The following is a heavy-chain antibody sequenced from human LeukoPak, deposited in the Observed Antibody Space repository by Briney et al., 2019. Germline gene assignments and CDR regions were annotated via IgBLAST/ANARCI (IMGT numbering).Heavy chain of an antibody. D-gene: IGHD5-12*01. CDR3: AQDAFGYGGY. Sequence: GGSLRLSCAASGFTFDDYAMHWVRQAPGKGLDWVSLISGDGGSTYYADSVKGRFTISRDNSKTSLYLQMNSLRTEDTALYYCAQDAFGYGGYWGQGTLVTVSS. CDR2: ISGDGGST. V-gene: IGHV3-43*02. J-gene: IGHJ4*02. CDR1: GFTFDDYA.